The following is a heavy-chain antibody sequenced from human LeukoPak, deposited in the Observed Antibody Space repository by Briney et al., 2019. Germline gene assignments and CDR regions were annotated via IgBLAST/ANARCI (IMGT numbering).Heavy chain of an antibody. J-gene: IGHJ4*02. V-gene: IGHV1-24*01. CDR1: GYTLTELS. D-gene: IGHD1-26*01. Sequence: GASVKVSCKVSGYTLTELSMHWVRQAPGKGLEWMGGFDPEDGETIYAQKFQGRVTMTEDTSTDTAYMELSSLRSEDTAVYYCARIHEWEISTHFDYWGQGTLVTVSS. CDR2: FDPEDGET. CDR3: ARIHEWEISTHFDY.